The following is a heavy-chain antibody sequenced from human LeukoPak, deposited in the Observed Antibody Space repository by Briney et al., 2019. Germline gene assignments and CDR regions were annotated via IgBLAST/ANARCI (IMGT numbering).Heavy chain of an antibody. J-gene: IGHJ4*02. CDR2: ISSGSSYI. Sequence: GGSLRLSCAASGFTFSSYSMNWVRQAPGKGLEWVSSISSGSSYIYYADSVEGRFTISRDNSKNTLYLQMNSLRAEDTAVYYCATHVLLWFGELSESPYFDYWGQGTLVTVSS. CDR3: ATHVLLWFGELSESPYFDY. CDR1: GFTFSSYS. V-gene: IGHV3-21*04. D-gene: IGHD3-10*01.